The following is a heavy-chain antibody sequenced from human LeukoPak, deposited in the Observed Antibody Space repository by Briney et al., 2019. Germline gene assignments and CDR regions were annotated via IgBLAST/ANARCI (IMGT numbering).Heavy chain of an antibody. CDR1: GGTFISYA. CDR3: ARDVAAVAGHLFDY. Sequence: SVTVSYTASGGTFISYAISWVRQAPGQGLEWMGGIIPIFGTANYAQKFQGRVTITADESTSTAYMELSSLRSEDTAVYYCARDVAAVAGHLFDYWGQGTLVTVSS. J-gene: IGHJ4*02. CDR2: IIPIFGTA. D-gene: IGHD6-19*01. V-gene: IGHV1-69*13.